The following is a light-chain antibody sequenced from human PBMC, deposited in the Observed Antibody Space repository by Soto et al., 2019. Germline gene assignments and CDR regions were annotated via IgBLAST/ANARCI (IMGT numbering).Light chain of an antibody. CDR2: RNN. CDR1: SSNIGSNY. CDR3: AAWDDSLSGYV. V-gene: IGLV1-47*01. J-gene: IGLJ1*01. Sequence: VLTQPPSASGTPGQRFTISCSGSSSNIGSNYVYWYQQLPGTAPKLLIYRNNQRPSGVPDRFSGSKSGTSASLAICGLRSEDEADYYCAAWDDSLSGYVFGTGTKVT.